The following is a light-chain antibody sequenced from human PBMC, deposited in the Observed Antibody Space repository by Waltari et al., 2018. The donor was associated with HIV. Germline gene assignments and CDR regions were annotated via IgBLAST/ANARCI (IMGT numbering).Light chain of an antibody. CDR2: EVS. Sequence: QSALTQPPSASGSPGQSVTISCAGTSSDIGLYNFVSWYQHHPGKAPKLMISEVSRRPSGVPDRFSGSKSGNTASLTVSGLPAEDEAAYYCFSYAGNNYLLFGGGTKLTVL. J-gene: IGLJ2*01. V-gene: IGLV2-8*01. CDR3: FSYAGNNYLL. CDR1: SSDIGLYNF.